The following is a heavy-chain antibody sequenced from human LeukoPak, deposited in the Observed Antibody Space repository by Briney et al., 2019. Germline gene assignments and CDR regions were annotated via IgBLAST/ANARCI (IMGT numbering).Heavy chain of an antibody. CDR3: AKDGAAILYYYDSSGPPEH. V-gene: IGHV3-30*02. Sequence: GGSLRLSCAASGFTFSSYGMHWVRQAPGKGLEWVAFIRYDGSNKYYADSVKGRFTISRDNSKNTLYLQMNSLRAEDTAVYYCAKDGAAILYYYDSSGPPEHWGQGTLVTVSS. J-gene: IGHJ1*01. CDR2: IRYDGSNK. CDR1: GFTFSSYG. D-gene: IGHD3-22*01.